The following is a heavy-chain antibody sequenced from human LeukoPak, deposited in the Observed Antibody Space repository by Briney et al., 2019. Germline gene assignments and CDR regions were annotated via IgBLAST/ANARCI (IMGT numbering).Heavy chain of an antibody. CDR2: IYYSGST. J-gene: IGHJ4*02. D-gene: IGHD2/OR15-2a*01. V-gene: IGHV4-39*07. CDR3: ARRVGSVYLDY. CDR1: GGSISSSSYY. Sequence: SETLSLTCTVSGGSISSSSYYWGWIRQPPGKGLEWIGSIYYSGSTYHNPSLKSRVTISVDTSKNQFSLKLSSVTAADTAVYYCARRVGSVYLDYWGQGTLVTVSS.